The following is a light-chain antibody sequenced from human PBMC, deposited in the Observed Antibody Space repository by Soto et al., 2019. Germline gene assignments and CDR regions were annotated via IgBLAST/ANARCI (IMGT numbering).Light chain of an antibody. Sequence: IVMTQPPATLSVSPRKRAPLPCMASQSVRSNLAWHLQRPVVAPRLLFYGAPTSAAGIPARFSGGVSGTEFPLTISRLQADAFAVYYCQQYNNSTITFGQGTRLEIK. CDR3: QQYNNSTIT. J-gene: IGKJ5*01. CDR1: QSVRSN. V-gene: IGKV3-15*01. CDR2: GAP.